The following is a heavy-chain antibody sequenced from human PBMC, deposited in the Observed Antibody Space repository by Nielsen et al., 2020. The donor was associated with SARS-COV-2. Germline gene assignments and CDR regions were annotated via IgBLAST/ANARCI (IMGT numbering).Heavy chain of an antibody. D-gene: IGHD3-3*01. CDR3: ARFKYYDFWSGYSNWFDP. J-gene: IGHJ5*02. CDR2: IYHSGST. CDR1: GGSISSSNW. V-gene: IGHV4-4*02. Sequence: GSLRLSCAVSGGSISSSNWWSWVRQPPGKGLEWIGEIYHSGSTNYNPSLKSRVTISVDKSKNQFSLKLSSVTAADTAVYYCARFKYYDFWSGYSNWFDPWGQGTLVTVSS.